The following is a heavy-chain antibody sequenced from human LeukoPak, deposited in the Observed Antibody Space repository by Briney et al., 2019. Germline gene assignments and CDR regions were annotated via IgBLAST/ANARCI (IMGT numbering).Heavy chain of an antibody. V-gene: IGHV3-48*01. Sequence: GGSLRLSCAASGFTFSSYSMNWVRQAPGKGLEWVSYISSSSSTIYYADSVKGRFTISRDNAKNSLYLQMNSLRAEDTAVYYCARDKGIVRWYYYDSSGSYYFDYWGQGTLVTVSS. J-gene: IGHJ4*02. CDR3: ARDKGIVRWYYYDSSGSYYFDY. CDR2: ISSSSSTI. D-gene: IGHD3-22*01. CDR1: GFTFSSYS.